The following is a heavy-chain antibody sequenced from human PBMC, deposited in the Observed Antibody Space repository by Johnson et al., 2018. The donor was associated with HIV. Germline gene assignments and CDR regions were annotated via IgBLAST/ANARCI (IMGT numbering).Heavy chain of an antibody. V-gene: IGHV3-30-3*01. J-gene: IGHJ3*02. CDR2: IIFDGVYK. Sequence: QVQLVESGGGMVQPGTSLTLSCAASGFPFRDSAMHWVRQAPGRGMEWLAVIIFDGVYKHHAESVRGRFTISRDNSKATLYLQMNSLRGEDTAVYYCVREPRPPNAFDIWGQGTMVTVSS. CDR1: GFPFRDSA. CDR3: VREPRPPNAFDI.